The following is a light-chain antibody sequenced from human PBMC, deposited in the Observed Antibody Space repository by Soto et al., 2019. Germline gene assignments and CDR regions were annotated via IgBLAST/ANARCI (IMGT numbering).Light chain of an antibody. CDR2: GTS. V-gene: IGKV3-15*01. CDR3: QQYNKWPPST. Sequence: EIVMPQSPATLSGSPGERATLPCKASRNVGSKLAWYMQKPGQAPRLLIYGTSTRATGIPARFSGSGSGTEFTLTISSLQSEDFAVYDGQQYNKWPPSTFGQGTRLEIK. J-gene: IGKJ5*01. CDR1: RNVGSK.